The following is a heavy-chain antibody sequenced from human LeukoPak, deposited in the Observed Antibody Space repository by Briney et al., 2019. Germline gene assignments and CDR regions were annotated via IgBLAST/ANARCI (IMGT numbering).Heavy chain of an antibody. Sequence: GGSLRLSCAASGFTVSSNYMSWVREAPGKGLEGVSVIYSGGNTYYADSVKGRFTISRHNSKNTLYLQMNSLGAEDTAVYYCARGVYYYDSSGYHTPHLDYWGQGTLVTVSS. CDR3: ARGVYYYDSSGYHTPHLDY. J-gene: IGHJ4*02. CDR1: GFTVSSNY. D-gene: IGHD3-22*01. CDR2: IYSGGNT. V-gene: IGHV3-53*04.